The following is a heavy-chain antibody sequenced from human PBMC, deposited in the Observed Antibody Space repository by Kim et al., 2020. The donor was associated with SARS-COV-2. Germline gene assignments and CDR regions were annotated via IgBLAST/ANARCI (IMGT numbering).Heavy chain of an antibody. CDR1: GGSISSSSYY. V-gene: IGHV4-39*01. Sequence: SETLSLTCTVSGGSISSSSYYWGWIRQPPGKGLEWIGSIYYSGSTYYNPSLKSRVTISVDTSKNQFSLKLSSVTAADTAVYYCVSDGGDFNPFDYWGQGTLVTVSS. J-gene: IGHJ4*02. CDR2: IYYSGST. D-gene: IGHD2-21*01. CDR3: VSDGGDFNPFDY.